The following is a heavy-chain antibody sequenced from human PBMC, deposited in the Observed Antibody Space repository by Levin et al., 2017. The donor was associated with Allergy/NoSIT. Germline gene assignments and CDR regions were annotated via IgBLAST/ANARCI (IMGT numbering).Heavy chain of an antibody. CDR2: ISYDGSNK. CDR3: ATLGAYYDILT. CDR1: GFTFSSYG. Sequence: SCAASGFTFSSYGMHWVRQAPGKGLEWVAVISYDGSNKYYADSVKGRFTISRDNSKNTLYLQMNSLRAEDTAVYYCATLGAYYDILTWGQGTLVTVSS. V-gene: IGHV3-30*03. J-gene: IGHJ5*02. D-gene: IGHD3-9*01.